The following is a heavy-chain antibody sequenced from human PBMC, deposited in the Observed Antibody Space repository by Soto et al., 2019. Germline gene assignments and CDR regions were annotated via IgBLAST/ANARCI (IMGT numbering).Heavy chain of an antibody. V-gene: IGHV1-69*08. CDR3: ATDKYGAGRVGVHF. CDR1: GGTSTIYT. J-gene: IGHJ4*02. Sequence: QVQLVQSGAEVKKPGASLRVSCETSGGTSTIYTITWVRQAPGQGLQWMGRIVPTLRITNYAQEFQGRLTXTADSPTSPAHIELTSLTSEDTAVYYCATDKYGAGRVGVHFWGQGTLVTVSS. D-gene: IGHD3-3*02. CDR2: IVPTLRIT.